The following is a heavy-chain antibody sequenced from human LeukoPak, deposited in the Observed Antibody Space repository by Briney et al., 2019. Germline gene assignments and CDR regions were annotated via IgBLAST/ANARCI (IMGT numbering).Heavy chain of an antibody. D-gene: IGHD6-19*01. Sequence: SETLSLTCTVSGYSISSGYYWGWIRPPPGKGLEWIGSIYHSGSTYYNPSLKSRVTISVDTSKNQFSLKLSSVTAADTAVYYCAREGSGWYGWFDPWGQGTLVTVSS. V-gene: IGHV4-38-2*02. CDR2: IYHSGST. J-gene: IGHJ5*02. CDR1: GYSISSGYY. CDR3: AREGSGWYGWFDP.